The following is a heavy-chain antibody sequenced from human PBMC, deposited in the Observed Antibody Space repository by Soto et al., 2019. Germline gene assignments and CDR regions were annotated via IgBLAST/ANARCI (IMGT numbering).Heavy chain of an antibody. CDR1: GYTFTSYD. J-gene: IGHJ4*02. V-gene: IGHV1-8*01. CDR2: MNPNSGNT. CDR3: ARGNESGGNVDY. D-gene: IGHD2-15*01. Sequence: QVQLVQSGAEVKKPGASVKVSCKASGYTFTSYDINWVRQATGQGLESMGWMNPNSGNTAYAQKSQSRATMPMNTPTSTAYMELNSLRSEDTAVYNCARGNESGGNVDYWGQGTLVTVSS.